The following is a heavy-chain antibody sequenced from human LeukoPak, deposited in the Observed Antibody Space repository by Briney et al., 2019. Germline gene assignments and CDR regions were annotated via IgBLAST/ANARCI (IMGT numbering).Heavy chain of an antibody. V-gene: IGHV4-39*01. J-gene: IGHJ5*02. CDR2: IYYSGST. CDR1: GGSISGSSYY. CDR3: ARHGGCSCGSCYRKFDP. D-gene: IGHD2-15*01. Sequence: PSETLSLTCTVSGGSISGSSYYWGWIRQPPGKGLEWIGSIYYSGSTYYNPSLKSQVTISVDTSKNLFSLKLSSVTAADTAVYYCARHGGCSCGSCYRKFDPWGQGALVTVSS.